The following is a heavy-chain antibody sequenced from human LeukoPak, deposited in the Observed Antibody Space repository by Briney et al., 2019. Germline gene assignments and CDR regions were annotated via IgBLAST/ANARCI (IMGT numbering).Heavy chain of an antibody. D-gene: IGHD5-18*01. CDR2: ISYDGSNK. J-gene: IGHJ4*02. CDR3: ARAPGSYGHLWGNYFDY. V-gene: IGHV3-30-3*01. Sequence: GRSLRLSCAASGFTFSSYAMHWVRQAPGKGLEWVAVISYDGSNKYYADSVKGRFTISRDNSKNTLYLQMNSLRAEDTAVYYCARAPGSYGHLWGNYFDYWGQGTLVTVSS. CDR1: GFTFSSYA.